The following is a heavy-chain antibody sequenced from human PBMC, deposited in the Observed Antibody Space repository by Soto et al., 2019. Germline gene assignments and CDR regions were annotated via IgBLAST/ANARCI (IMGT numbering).Heavy chain of an antibody. CDR3: ARAVSKTAVNWFDP. V-gene: IGHV3-33*01. J-gene: IGHJ5*02. CDR2: IWNNGNRK. Sequence: QVQLVESGGGVVQPWRSLRLSCAASGFTFWNYGMHWVRQAPGKGPEWVATIWNNGNRKYYADSVTGRFTISRDNSRNTLYLEMNSLRGEDTAVYYCARAVSKTAVNWFDPWGQGTQVTLSS. D-gene: IGHD2-2*01. CDR1: GFTFWNYG.